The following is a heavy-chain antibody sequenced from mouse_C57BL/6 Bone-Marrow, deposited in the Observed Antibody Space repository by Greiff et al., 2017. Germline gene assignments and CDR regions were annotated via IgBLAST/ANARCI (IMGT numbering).Heavy chain of an antibody. CDR2: IDPENGDT. CDR1: GFNIKDDY. J-gene: IGHJ3*01. CDR3: TTGPYDHGFAY. Sequence: VQLQQSGAELVRPGASVKLSCTASGFNIKDDYMHWVKPRPEQGLEWIGWIDPENGDTKYASQFQGKATITADKSSNTAYLQLSSLTSEDTAVYYCTTGPYDHGFAYWGQGTLVTVSA. V-gene: IGHV14-4*01. D-gene: IGHD2-4*01.